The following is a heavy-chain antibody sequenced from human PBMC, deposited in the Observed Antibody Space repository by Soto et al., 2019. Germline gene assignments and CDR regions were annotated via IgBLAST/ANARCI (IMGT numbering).Heavy chain of an antibody. CDR1: GFTFSSYA. J-gene: IGHJ4*02. D-gene: IGHD6-19*01. CDR3: AKDRTPVADYYFDY. CDR2: ISSDGRDK. Sequence: GGSLRLSCAASGFTFSSYAMHWVRQAPGKGLEWVAVISSDGRDKYHADSVKGRFTISRDNSKNTLYLLMISLRPEDTAVYYCAKDRTPVADYYFDYWGQGTLATVSS. V-gene: IGHV3-30*18.